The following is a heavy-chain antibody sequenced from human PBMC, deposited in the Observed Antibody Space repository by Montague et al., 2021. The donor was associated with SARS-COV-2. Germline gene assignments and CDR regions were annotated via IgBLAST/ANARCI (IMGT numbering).Heavy chain of an antibody. Sequence: SETLSLTCTVSGGSISSYYWSWIRQPPGKGLEWIGYIYYSGSTNXNLSLKSRVTISVDTSKNQFSLKLSSVTAADTAVYYCARHGNTMVRGVIINEGWFDPWGQGTLVTVSS. D-gene: IGHD3-10*01. CDR3: ARHGNTMVRGVIINEGWFDP. CDR2: IYYSGST. V-gene: IGHV4-59*08. CDR1: GGSISSYY. J-gene: IGHJ5*02.